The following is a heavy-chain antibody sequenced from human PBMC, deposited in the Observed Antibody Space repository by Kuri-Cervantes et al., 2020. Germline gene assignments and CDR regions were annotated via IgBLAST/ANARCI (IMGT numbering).Heavy chain of an antibody. Sequence: SCTVSGGPVSPYFWSWIRQPPGKGLAWIGYINYSGNTNYNASLKRLVTISVDTSKNQFSLKLSSVTAADTAVYYCARRYCGRTTCYPFFDNWGQGTLVTVSS. J-gene: IGHJ4*02. CDR2: INYSGNT. CDR3: ARRYCGRTTCYPFFDN. V-gene: IGHV4-59*02. CDR1: GGPVSPYF. D-gene: IGHD2-2*01.